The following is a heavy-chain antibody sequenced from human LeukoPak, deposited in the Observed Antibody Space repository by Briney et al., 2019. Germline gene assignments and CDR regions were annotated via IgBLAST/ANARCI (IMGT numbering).Heavy chain of an antibody. J-gene: IGHJ4*02. CDR1: GFTFSDYY. V-gene: IGHV3-11*04. CDR3: ARDFGYGDYFFDD. Sequence: GGSLRLSCAASGFTFSDYYMSWIRQAPGKGLEWVSYISSSGSTIYYADSVKGRFTISRDNAKNSLSLQMNSLRAEDTSVYYCARDFGYGDYFFDDWGQGTLVTVSS. D-gene: IGHD4-17*01. CDR2: ISSSGSTI.